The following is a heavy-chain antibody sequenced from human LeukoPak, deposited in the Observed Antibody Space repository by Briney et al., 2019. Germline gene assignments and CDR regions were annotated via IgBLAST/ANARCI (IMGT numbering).Heavy chain of an antibody. CDR1: GFTSGIYT. J-gene: IGHJ4*02. V-gene: IGHV3-23*01. CDR2: FSGGGDS. CDR3: GKEVERHFDLKY. Sequence: GGSLRLSCAASGFTSGIYTVSWVRQAPGKGLEWVSAFSGGGDSYYADSVKGRFTISRDNSKKILYLQMNSLRAEDTAVYYCGKEVERHFDLKYWGQGTLVTVSS.